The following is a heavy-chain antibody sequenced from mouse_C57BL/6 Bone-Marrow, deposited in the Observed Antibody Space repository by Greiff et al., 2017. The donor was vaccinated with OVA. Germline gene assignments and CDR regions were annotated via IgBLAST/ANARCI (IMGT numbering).Heavy chain of an antibody. Sequence: EVQLQQSGPELVKPGASVKISCKASGYTFTDYYMNWVKQSHGKSLEWIGDINPNNGGTSYNQKFKGKATLTVDKSSSTAYMELRSLTSEDSAVYYCARVGNYVPAWFAYWGQGTLVTVSA. V-gene: IGHV1-26*01. D-gene: IGHD2-1*01. CDR2: INPNNGGT. J-gene: IGHJ3*01. CDR3: ARVGNYVPAWFAY. CDR1: GYTFTDYY.